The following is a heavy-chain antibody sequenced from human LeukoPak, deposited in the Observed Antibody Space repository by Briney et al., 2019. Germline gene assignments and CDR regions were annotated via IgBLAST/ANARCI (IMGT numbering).Heavy chain of an antibody. Sequence: SQTLLLLSDISGDSVFTNSGTWNWIRQSPSRGLEWLGRTYYRSKWSNDYAVSVKSRITINPDTSKNQFALQLNSVTPEDAAVYYCARGTATAGYETWGERALVTVSS. V-gene: IGHV6-1*01. CDR1: GDSVFTNSGT. CDR2: TYYRSKWSN. CDR3: ARGTATAGYET. D-gene: IGHD6-13*01. J-gene: IGHJ4*02.